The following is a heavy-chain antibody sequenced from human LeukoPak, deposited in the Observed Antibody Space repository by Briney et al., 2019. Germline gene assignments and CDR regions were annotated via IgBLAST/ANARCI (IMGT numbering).Heavy chain of an antibody. CDR3: ARLAYLDY. CDR2: ISTSVSTT. D-gene: IGHD3-3*02. J-gene: IGHJ4*02. CDR1: GFTFSNYE. Sequence: AGGSLRLSCAASGFTFSNYEMNWVRQAPGKGPEWISYISTSVSTTYHADSVKGRFTISRDNAKNSLYLQMNSLRVEDSAVYYCARLAYLDYWGQGTLVTVSS. V-gene: IGHV3-48*03.